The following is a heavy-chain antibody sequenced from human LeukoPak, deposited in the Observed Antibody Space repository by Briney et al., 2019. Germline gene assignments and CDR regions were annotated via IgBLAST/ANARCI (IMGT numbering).Heavy chain of an antibody. D-gene: IGHD5-24*01. CDR3: ARRIEMATIIYFDY. Sequence: ASVKVSCKASGYTFTSYGISWVRQAPGQGLEWMGWISAYNGNTNYAQKLQGRVTMTTDTSTSTAYMELRSLRSDDTAVNYCARRIEMATIIYFDYWGQGTLVTVSS. CDR1: GYTFTSYG. CDR2: ISAYNGNT. J-gene: IGHJ4*02. V-gene: IGHV1-18*01.